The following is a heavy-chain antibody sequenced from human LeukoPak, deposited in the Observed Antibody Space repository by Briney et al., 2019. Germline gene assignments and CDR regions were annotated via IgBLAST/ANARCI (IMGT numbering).Heavy chain of an antibody. D-gene: IGHD6-6*01. V-gene: IGHV4-4*07. Sequence: SETLSLTCTVSGGSISSYYWSWIRQPAGKGLEWIGRIYTSGSTNYNPSLKSRVTISVDKSKNQFSLKLSSVTAADTAVYYCARRPPRGSQQLEAWGQGTLVTVSS. J-gene: IGHJ5*02. CDR1: GGSISSYY. CDR2: IYTSGST. CDR3: ARRPPRGSQQLEA.